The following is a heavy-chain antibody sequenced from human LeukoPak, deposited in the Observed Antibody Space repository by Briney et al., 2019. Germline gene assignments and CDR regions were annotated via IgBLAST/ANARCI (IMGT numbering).Heavy chain of an antibody. Sequence: SSETLSLTCAVSGGSISSGGYAWSWIRQTPGKGPEWVGYMYPDGSAYYRSSLKSRVVISLDTSKNQFSLKLNSVTAADTAVYYCAREGSEGLYFDYWGQGTLVTVSS. CDR3: AREGSEGLYFDY. J-gene: IGHJ4*02. V-gene: IGHV4-30-2*01. CDR1: GGSISSGGYA. CDR2: MYPDGSA.